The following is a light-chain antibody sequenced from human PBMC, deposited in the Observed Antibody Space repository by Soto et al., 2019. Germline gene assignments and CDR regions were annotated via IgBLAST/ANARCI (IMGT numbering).Light chain of an antibody. CDR2: DAS. CDR1: QGISSA. J-gene: IGKJ1*01. CDR3: QQYNSYPWT. Sequence: AIQLTPYPSSLSASVGDRVTITCRASQGISSALAWYQQKPGKAPNLLIYDASSLESGVPSRFSGSGSGTEFTLTISSLQPDDFATYYCQQYNSYPWTFGQGTKVDIK. V-gene: IGKV1-13*02.